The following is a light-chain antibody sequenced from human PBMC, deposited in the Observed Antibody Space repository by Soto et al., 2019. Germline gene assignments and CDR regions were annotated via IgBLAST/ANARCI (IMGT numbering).Light chain of an antibody. Sequence: EIVLTQSPATLSLSPGERATLSCRASQSVNSYLGWYQQKPGQAPRLLIYDASNRATGIPGRFSGSGSGTDFTLTISSLEPEDFALDYCQHRSNSFGQGTRLEIK. J-gene: IGKJ5*01. V-gene: IGKV3-11*01. CDR1: QSVNSY. CDR2: DAS. CDR3: QHRSNS.